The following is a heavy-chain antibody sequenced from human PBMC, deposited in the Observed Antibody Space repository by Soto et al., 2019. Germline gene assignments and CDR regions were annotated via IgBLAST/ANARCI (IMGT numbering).Heavy chain of an antibody. CDR2: VYYSGST. Sequence: SETLSLTCTVSGGSINNHYCSWIRQPPGKGLEWLGYVYYSGSTNYNPSLKSRVTISVDTSKNQFSLKLSSVTAADTAVYYCARDLGGLTGTRYFDYRGQRTLVTVSS. CDR1: GGSINNHY. V-gene: IGHV4-59*11. CDR3: ARDLGGLTGTRYFDY. D-gene: IGHD1-7*01. J-gene: IGHJ4*02.